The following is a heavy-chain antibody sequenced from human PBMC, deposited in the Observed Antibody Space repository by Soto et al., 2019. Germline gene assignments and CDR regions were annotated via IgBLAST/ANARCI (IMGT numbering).Heavy chain of an antibody. V-gene: IGHV3-33*01. CDR1: GFTFSSYG. CDR3: AREGTVVTQLLYHYYYGMDV. CDR2: IWYDGSNK. Sequence: QVQLVESGGGVVQPGRSLRLSCAASGFTFSSYGMHWVRQAPGKGLEWVAVIWYDGSNKYYADSVKGRFTISRDNSKNKLYLQMNSLRAKETAVYYCAREGTVVTQLLYHYYYGMDVWGQGTTVTVS. D-gene: IGHD4-4*01. J-gene: IGHJ6*02.